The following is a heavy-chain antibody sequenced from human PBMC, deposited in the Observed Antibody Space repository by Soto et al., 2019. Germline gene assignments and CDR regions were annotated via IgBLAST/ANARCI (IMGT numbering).Heavy chain of an antibody. J-gene: IGHJ4*02. Sequence: QVHLVQSGAEVKKPGSSVKVSCKASGGSFSNYIFAWVRQAPGQGLEWIGGTIPMFATAQYAQKLQGRVTITTDESTSTVYMDLTSLTTDDTAVYYCARVLFVQQWLVGFDTWGQGTLVTVSS. CDR1: GGSFSNYI. CDR3: ARVLFVQQWLVGFDT. CDR2: TIPMFATA. D-gene: IGHD6-19*01. V-gene: IGHV1-69*01.